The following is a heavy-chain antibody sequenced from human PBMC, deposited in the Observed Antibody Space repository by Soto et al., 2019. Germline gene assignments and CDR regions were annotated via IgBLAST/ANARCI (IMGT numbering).Heavy chain of an antibody. CDR1: GFTFSNAW. D-gene: IGHD2-2*01. CDR2: IKSKTDGGTT. CDR3: TTRRGYCSSTSCYAWYYYYYMYV. V-gene: IGHV3-15*01. J-gene: IGHJ6*03. Sequence: EVQLVESGGGLVKPGGSLRLSCAASGFTFSNAWMSWVRQAPGKGLEWVGRIKSKTDGGTTDYAAPVKGRFTISRDDSKNTLYLQMNSLKTEDTAVYYCTTRRGYCSSTSCYAWYYYYYMYVWGKGTTVTVSS.